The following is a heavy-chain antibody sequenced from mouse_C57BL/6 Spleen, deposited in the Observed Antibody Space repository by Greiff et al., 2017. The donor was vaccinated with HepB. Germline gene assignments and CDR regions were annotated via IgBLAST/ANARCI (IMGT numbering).Heavy chain of an antibody. D-gene: IGHD1-1*01. CDR1: GFTFSSYG. V-gene: IGHV5-6*01. Sequence: EVQLVESGGDLVKPGGSLKLSCAASGFTFSSYGMSWVRQTPDKRLEWVATISSGGSYTYYPDSVKGRFTISRDNAKNTLYLQMSSLKSEDTAMYYCARHHNYGSSSGFAYWGQGTLVTVSA. CDR3: ARHHNYGSSSGFAY. J-gene: IGHJ3*01. CDR2: ISSGGSYT.